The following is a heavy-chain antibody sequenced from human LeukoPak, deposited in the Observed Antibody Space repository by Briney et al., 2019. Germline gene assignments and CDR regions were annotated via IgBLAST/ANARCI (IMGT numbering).Heavy chain of an antibody. D-gene: IGHD6-19*01. CDR2: ISSSSSYI. V-gene: IGHV3-21*01. Sequence: GGPLRLSCAASGITFRSSSMNWVRHAPGKGLGWGSSISSSSSYIYYADSAKGRFTITRENAKNTLYLQMNSLRTEDTTAYYCARDMRYSSEFDYWGQGTLVTVSS. J-gene: IGHJ4*02. CDR1: GITFRSSS. CDR3: ARDMRYSSEFDY.